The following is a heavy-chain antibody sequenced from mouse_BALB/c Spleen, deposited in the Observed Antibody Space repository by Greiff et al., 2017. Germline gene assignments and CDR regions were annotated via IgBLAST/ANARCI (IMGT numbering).Heavy chain of an antibody. CDR2: IDPANGNT. CDR3: ARDYRYDEAMDY. V-gene: IGHV14-3*02. CDR1: GFNIKDTY. D-gene: IGHD2-14*01. J-gene: IGHJ4*01. Sequence: VQLQQSGAELVKPGASVKLSCIASGFNIKDTYMHWVKQRPEQGLEWIGRIDPANGNTKYDPKFQGKATITADTSSNTAYLQLSSLTSEDTAVYYCARDYRYDEAMDYWGQGTSVTVSS.